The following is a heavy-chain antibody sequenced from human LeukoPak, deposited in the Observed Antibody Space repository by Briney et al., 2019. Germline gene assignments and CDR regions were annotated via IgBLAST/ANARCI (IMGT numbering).Heavy chain of an antibody. V-gene: IGHV1-2*02. CDR2: INTNSGDT. Sequence: ASVKVSCKASGYTFTGYYIHWVRQAPGQGLEWMGWINTNSGDTNYAQKFQGRITMTRDTSITTAYMELSSLRSDDTAVYYCARERDTARFDYWGQGTLVTVSS. D-gene: IGHD5-18*01. CDR1: GYTFTGYY. CDR3: ARERDTARFDY. J-gene: IGHJ4*02.